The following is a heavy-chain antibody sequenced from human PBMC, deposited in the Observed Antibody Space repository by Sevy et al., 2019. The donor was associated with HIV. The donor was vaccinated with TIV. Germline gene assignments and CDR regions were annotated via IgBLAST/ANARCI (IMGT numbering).Heavy chain of an antibody. V-gene: IGHV3-7*01. D-gene: IGHD3-22*01. J-gene: IGHJ4*02. Sequence: GGSLRLSCAASGFTFSRYWMSWVRQAPGQGLEWVANIKQDGSEKYYVDSVKGRFTISRDNAKNSLYLQMNSLRADDTAVYYCARVKDDSSGYRFDYWGQGTLVTVSS. CDR1: GFTFSRYW. CDR2: IKQDGSEK. CDR3: ARVKDDSSGYRFDY.